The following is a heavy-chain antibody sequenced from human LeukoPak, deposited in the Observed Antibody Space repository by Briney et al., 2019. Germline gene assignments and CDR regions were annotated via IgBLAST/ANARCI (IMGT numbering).Heavy chain of an antibody. V-gene: IGHV3-7*01. CDR2: IKHDASEK. CDR3: ARDRGSTGHDLYDY. J-gene: IGHJ4*02. CDR1: GFTFHNYW. Sequence: GGSLRLSCAASGFTFHNYWMAWVRQTPGKGLEWVANIKHDASEKYYVDSVKGRFTISRDNAQNSFFLQMNSLRAEDTAAYFCARDRGSTGHDLYDYWGQGTLVTVSS. D-gene: IGHD2-8*02.